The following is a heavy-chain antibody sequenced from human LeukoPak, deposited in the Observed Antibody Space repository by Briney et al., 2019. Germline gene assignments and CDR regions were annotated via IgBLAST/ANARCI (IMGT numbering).Heavy chain of an antibody. J-gene: IGHJ4*02. CDR2: ISGSGGIT. CDR1: GFTFTNYG. CDR3: AREGPTYYYDSSGYFDY. Sequence: GGSLRLSCAASGFTFTNYGMSWVRQAPGKGLEWVSTISGSGGITKYADFVKGRFTISRDNSKNTLYLQMNSLRAEDTAVYYCAREGPTYYYDSSGYFDYWGQGTLVTVSS. V-gene: IGHV3-23*01. D-gene: IGHD3-22*01.